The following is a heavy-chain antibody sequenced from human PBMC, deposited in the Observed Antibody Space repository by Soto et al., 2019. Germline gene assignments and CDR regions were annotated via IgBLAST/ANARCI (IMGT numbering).Heavy chain of an antibody. CDR2: IDPSDSYT. CDR1: GYSFTTYW. J-gene: IGHJ4*02. D-gene: IGHD3-22*01. Sequence: GESLKISCKGSGYSFTTYWISWVLQMPGKGLEWMGRIDPSDSYTNFSPSFQGHVTISVDKSTSTAYLQWSSLKASDTAMYYCARLPRPGYYSEGFFDYWGQGALVTVSS. V-gene: IGHV5-10-1*01. CDR3: ARLPRPGYYSEGFFDY.